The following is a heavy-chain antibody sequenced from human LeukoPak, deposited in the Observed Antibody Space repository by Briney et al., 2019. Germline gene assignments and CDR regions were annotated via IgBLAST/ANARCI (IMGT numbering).Heavy chain of an antibody. D-gene: IGHD6-19*01. CDR3: ATLGIVAGLGYDY. V-gene: IGHV4-61*02. J-gene: IGHJ4*02. CDR1: GGSISSGSYY. CDR2: IYTSGST. Sequence: PSQTLSLTCTVSGGSISSGSYYWSWIRQPAGKGLEWIGRIYTSGSTNYNPSLKSRVTISVDTSKNQFSLKLSSVTAADTAVYYCATLGIVAGLGYDYWGQGTLVTVSS.